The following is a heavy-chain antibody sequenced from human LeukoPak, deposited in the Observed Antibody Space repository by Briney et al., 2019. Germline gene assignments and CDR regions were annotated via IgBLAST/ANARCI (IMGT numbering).Heavy chain of an antibody. V-gene: IGHV4-34*01. Sequence: PSETLSLTCAVYGGSFSGYYWSWIRQPPGKGLEWIGEINHSGSTNYNPSLKSRVTISVDTSKNQFSLKLSSVTAADTAVYYCARTEQQLVTWFDPWGQGTLVTVSS. CDR1: GGSFSGYY. CDR2: INHSGST. J-gene: IGHJ5*02. D-gene: IGHD6-13*01. CDR3: ARTEQQLVTWFDP.